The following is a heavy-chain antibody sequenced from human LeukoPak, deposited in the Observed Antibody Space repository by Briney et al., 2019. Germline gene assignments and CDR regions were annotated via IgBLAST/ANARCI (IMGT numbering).Heavy chain of an antibody. J-gene: IGHJ4*02. CDR2: ISYDGSNK. D-gene: IGHD2-2*01. V-gene: IGHV3-30*18. CDR3: AKDKDVVVPAAMEFDY. CDR1: GFAFNNAW. Sequence: GGSLRLSCTASGFAFNNAWMSWVRQVPGKGLEWVAVISYDGSNKYYADSVKGRFTISRDNSKNTLYLQMNSLRAEDTAVYYCAKDKDVVVPAAMEFDYWGQGTLVTVSS.